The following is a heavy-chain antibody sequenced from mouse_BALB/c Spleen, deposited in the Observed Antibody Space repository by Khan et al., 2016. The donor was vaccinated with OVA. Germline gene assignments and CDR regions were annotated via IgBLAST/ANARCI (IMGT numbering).Heavy chain of an antibody. D-gene: IGHD3-3*01. Sequence: EVELVESGGGLVQPGGSRKLSCAASGFTFSSFGMHWVRQAPEKGLEWVAYISSGSTTIYYADTVKGRFTISRDNPKNTLFLQMTSLRSEDTAIYYCTIREGLYAMDYWGQGTSVTVSS. CDR1: GFTFSSFG. CDR2: ISSGSTTI. V-gene: IGHV5-17*02. J-gene: IGHJ4*01. CDR3: TIREGLYAMDY.